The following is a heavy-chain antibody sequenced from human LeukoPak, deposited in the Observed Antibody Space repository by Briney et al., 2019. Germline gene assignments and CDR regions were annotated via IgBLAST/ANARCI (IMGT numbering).Heavy chain of an antibody. V-gene: IGHV4-39*01. D-gene: IGHD5-18*01. CDR2: IYYTGTT. CDR3: ARHNNVDTAIDY. Sequence: PSETLSLTCTVSGGSSIRSSSYWAWIRQPPGEGLEWVASIYYTGTTYYNPSLKSRVTISMDTSKNQFSLKLSSVTAADTAVYYCARHNNVDTAIDYWGQGTLVTVSS. CDR1: GGSSIRSSSY. J-gene: IGHJ4*02.